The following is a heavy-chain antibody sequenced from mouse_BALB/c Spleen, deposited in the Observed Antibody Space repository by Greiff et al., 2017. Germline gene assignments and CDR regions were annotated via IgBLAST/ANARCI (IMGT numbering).Heavy chain of an antibody. J-gene: IGHJ2*01. Sequence: VKLLESGAELVRPGSSVKISCKASGYAFSSYWMNWVKQRPGQGLEWIGQIYPGDGDTNYNGKFKGKATLTADKSSSTAYMQLSSLTSEDSAVYFCARRYDGNYFDYWGQGTTLTVSS. CDR2: IYPGDGDT. D-gene: IGHD2-14*01. CDR3: ARRYDGNYFDY. V-gene: IGHV1-80*01. CDR1: GYAFSSYW.